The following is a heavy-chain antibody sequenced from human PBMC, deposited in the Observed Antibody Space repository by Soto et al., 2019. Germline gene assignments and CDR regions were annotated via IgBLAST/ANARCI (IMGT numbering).Heavy chain of an antibody. Sequence: QVQLVESGGGVVQPGRSLRLSCAASGFAFSSSGMHWVRKGPGKGLEWVAVILHDGSFQYYADYVKGRSTISRDNSKNTLFLEVNNLREDDTALYYCVKDSCGGTCYLDSWGQGTLVTVAS. J-gene: IGHJ4*02. CDR1: GFAFSSSG. V-gene: IGHV3-30*18. CDR2: ILHDGSFQ. CDR3: VKDSCGGTCYLDS. D-gene: IGHD2-15*01.